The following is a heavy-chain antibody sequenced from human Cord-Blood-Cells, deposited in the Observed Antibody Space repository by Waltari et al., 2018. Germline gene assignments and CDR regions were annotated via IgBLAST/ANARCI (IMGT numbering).Heavy chain of an antibody. V-gene: IGHV3-23*01. CDR1: GFTFSRYA. CDR3: ANLEGYSGYDCDY. CDR2: ISGSGGST. D-gene: IGHD5-12*01. Sequence: EVQLLESGGGLVQPGGSLRLSCAASGFTFSRYAMSWVRQAPGKGLEWVSAISGSGGSTYYADSVKGRFTISRDNSKNTLYLQMNSLRAEDTAVYYCANLEGYSGYDCDYWGQGTLVTVSS. J-gene: IGHJ4*02.